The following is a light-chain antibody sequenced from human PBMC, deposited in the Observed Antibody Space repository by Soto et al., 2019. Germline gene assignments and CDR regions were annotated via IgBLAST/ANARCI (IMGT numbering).Light chain of an antibody. CDR3: QQYNTYSWT. Sequence: DIQMTQSPSTLSASVGDRVTITCRASQSISRWLAWLQQKPGEAPKVLIYDASSLESGVPLRFSGSGSGTEFTLTISSLQPDDFATYYCQQYNTYSWTFGQGTKVDIK. J-gene: IGKJ1*01. CDR2: DAS. V-gene: IGKV1-5*01. CDR1: QSISRW.